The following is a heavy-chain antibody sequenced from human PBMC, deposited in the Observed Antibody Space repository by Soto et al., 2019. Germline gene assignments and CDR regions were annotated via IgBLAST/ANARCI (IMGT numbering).Heavy chain of an antibody. V-gene: IGHV1-3*01. D-gene: IGHD6-19*01. CDR1: GYTFTSYA. CDR3: ARGAGWSSGWSQGFDY. CDR2: INAGNGNT. J-gene: IGHJ4*02. Sequence: QVQLVQSGAEVKKPGASVKVSCKASGYTFTSYAMHWVRQAPGQRLEWMGWINAGNGNTKNSQKLQGRVTITRDTTESKAYMELSSLRSEGTAVYYCARGAGWSSGWSQGFDYWGQGTLVTVSS.